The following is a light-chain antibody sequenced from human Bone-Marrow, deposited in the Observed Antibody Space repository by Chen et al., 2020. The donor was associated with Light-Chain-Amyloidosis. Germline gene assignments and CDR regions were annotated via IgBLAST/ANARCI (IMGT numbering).Light chain of an antibody. J-gene: IGLJ3*02. CDR1: TIGSTS. CDR3: QVWDRSSDRPV. Sequence: SYVLTQPSSVSVATGQTDTIPCGGNTIGSTSVHWYQQTPGQAPLLVVYDDSDRPSGIPERLSGSNSGNTATLTISRVEAGDEADYYCQVWDRSSDRPVFGGGTKLTVL. V-gene: IGLV3-21*02. CDR2: DDS.